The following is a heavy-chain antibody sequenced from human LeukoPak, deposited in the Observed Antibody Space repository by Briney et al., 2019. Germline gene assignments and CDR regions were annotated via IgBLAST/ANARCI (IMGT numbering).Heavy chain of an antibody. J-gene: IGHJ4*02. CDR1: GFTFSSYG. D-gene: IGHD3-22*01. CDR2: IRYAGSNK. Sequence: PGRSLRLSCAPSGFTFSSYGMHWVRQAPGKGLEWVAFIRYAGSNKYYADSVKGRFTISRDNSKNTLYLQMNSLRAEDTAVYYCAKLQIRETYYYDSSGSHFDYWGQGTLVTVSS. CDR3: AKLQIRETYYYDSSGSHFDY. V-gene: IGHV3-30*02.